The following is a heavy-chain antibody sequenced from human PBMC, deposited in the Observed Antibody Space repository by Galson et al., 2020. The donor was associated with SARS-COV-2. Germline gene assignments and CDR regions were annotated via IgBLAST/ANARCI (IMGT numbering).Heavy chain of an antibody. CDR1: GFTFSDHY. Sequence: GSLRLSCAASGFTFSDHYMDWVRQAPGKGLEWVGRTRNKANSYTTEYAASVKGRFTISRDDSKNSLYLQMNSLKTEDTAVYYCAREWGIAVAATYYYYGMDVWGQGTTVTVSS. CDR2: TRNKANSYTT. D-gene: IGHD6-19*01. V-gene: IGHV3-72*01. J-gene: IGHJ6*02. CDR3: AREWGIAVAATYYYYGMDV.